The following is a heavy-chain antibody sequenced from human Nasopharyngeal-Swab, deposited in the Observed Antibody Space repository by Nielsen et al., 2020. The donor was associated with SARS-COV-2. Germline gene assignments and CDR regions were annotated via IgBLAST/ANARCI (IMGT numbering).Heavy chain of an antibody. CDR3: ASSPYDFWSGYRFDY. J-gene: IGHJ4*02. Sequence: WIRQPPRKGLEWIGYIYYSGSTNYNPSLKSRVTISVDTSKNQFSLKLSSVTAADTAVYYCASSPYDFWSGYRFDYWGQGTLVTVSS. CDR2: IYYSGST. D-gene: IGHD3-3*01. V-gene: IGHV4-59*01.